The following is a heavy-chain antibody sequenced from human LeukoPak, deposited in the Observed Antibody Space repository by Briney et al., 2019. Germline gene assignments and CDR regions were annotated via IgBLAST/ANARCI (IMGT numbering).Heavy chain of an antibody. Sequence: GGSLRLSCAASGFTFSSYSMNWVRQAPGKGLEWVSYISSSSSTVYYADSVKGRFTISRDNAKNSLYLQMNSLRAEDTAVYYCARDDSGITIFGFNYYYYMDVWGKGTTVTVSS. D-gene: IGHD3-3*01. J-gene: IGHJ6*03. CDR1: GFTFSSYS. CDR2: ISSSSSTV. V-gene: IGHV3-48*04. CDR3: ARDDSGITIFGFNYYYYMDV.